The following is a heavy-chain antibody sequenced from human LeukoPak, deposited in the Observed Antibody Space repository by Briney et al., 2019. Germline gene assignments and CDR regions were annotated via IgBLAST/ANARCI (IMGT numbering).Heavy chain of an antibody. V-gene: IGHV3-21*01. CDR2: ISSGGSYI. D-gene: IGHD1-26*01. J-gene: IGHJ4*02. CDR1: GFTFTTYS. CDR3: ARGATDAGY. Sequence: GGSLRLSCAASGFTFTTYSMNWLRQAPGKGLEWVSSISSGGSYIYYADSVKGRFTISRDNAKNSLYLQMNSLRVEDTAVYYCARGATDAGYWGQGTLVTVSS.